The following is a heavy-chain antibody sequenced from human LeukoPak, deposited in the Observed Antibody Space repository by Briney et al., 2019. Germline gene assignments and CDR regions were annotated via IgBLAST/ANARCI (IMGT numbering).Heavy chain of an antibody. V-gene: IGHV1-18*01. CDR3: ARGAPYSSSWYFDY. D-gene: IGHD6-13*01. Sequence: ASVKVSCKASGYTFTSYGISWVRQAPGQGLEWMGWISAYNGNTNYAQKLQGRVTMTTDTSTSTAYMELRSLRSDDTAGYYCARGAPYSSSWYFDYWGQGTLVTVSS. CDR2: ISAYNGNT. CDR1: GYTFTSYG. J-gene: IGHJ4*02.